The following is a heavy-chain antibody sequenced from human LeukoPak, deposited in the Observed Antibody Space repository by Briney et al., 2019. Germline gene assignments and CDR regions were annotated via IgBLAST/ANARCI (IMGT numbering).Heavy chain of an antibody. J-gene: IGHJ3*02. Sequence: SSETLSLTCAVYGGSFSGYYWSWIRQPPGKGLEWIGEINHSGSTNYNPSLKSRVTISVDTSKNQFSLKLSSVTAADTAVYYCARGGSSLYDFWSGYYAFDIWGQGTMVTVSS. D-gene: IGHD3-3*01. CDR1: GGSFSGYY. CDR3: ARGGSSLYDFWSGYYAFDI. V-gene: IGHV4-34*01. CDR2: INHSGST.